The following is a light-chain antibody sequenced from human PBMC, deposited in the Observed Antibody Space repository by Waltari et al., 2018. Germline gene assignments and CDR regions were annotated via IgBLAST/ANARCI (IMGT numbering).Light chain of an antibody. CDR2: ATS. CDR3: QQFGNSVVT. Sequence: EAVLTQSPGTLSLSPGERVTLSCRASQSVSSSYLAWYQQKPGQDPRLLIYATSTRATGIPDRFSGSGSGTDFTLTISRLEPEDFAVYYCQQFGNSVVTFGGGAKVEIK. CDR1: QSVSSSY. V-gene: IGKV3-20*01. J-gene: IGKJ4*01.